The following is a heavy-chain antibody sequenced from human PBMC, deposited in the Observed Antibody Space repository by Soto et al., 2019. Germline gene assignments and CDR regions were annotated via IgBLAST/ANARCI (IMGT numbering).Heavy chain of an antibody. Sequence: PGGSLRLSCAASGFTFSSYGMHWVRQAPGKGLEWVAVISYDGSNKYYADSVKGRFTISRDNSKNTLYLQMNSLRAEDTAVYYCATGPILEWLFYFDYWGQGTLVTVSS. D-gene: IGHD3-3*01. CDR1: GFTFSSYG. CDR2: ISYDGSNK. V-gene: IGHV3-30*03. J-gene: IGHJ4*02. CDR3: ATGPILEWLFYFDY.